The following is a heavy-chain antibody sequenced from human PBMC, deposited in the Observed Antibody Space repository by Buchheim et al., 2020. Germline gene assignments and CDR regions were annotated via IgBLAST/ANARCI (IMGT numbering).Heavy chain of an antibody. D-gene: IGHD3-10*01. V-gene: IGHV3-7*01. J-gene: IGHJ6*02. Sequence: VQLVESGGGLVQPGGSLRLSCAVSGFTFSSYWMTWVRQAPGKGLEWVSNIKQDGSEKYYVASVKGRFTISRDNARNSLYLQMNSLRVEDTAVYYCAREGSGSTYYYSGMDVWGQGTT. CDR2: IKQDGSEK. CDR1: GFTFSSYW. CDR3: AREGSGSTYYYSGMDV.